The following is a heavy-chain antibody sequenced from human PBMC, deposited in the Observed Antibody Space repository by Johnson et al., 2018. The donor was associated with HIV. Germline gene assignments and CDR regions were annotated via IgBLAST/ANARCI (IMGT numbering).Heavy chain of an antibody. Sequence: QVQLVESGGGVVQPGRSLRLSCAASGFTFSSYGMHWVRQAPGKGLESVAVIWYAGSNNYYSDSVKGRFTVSRDNSENTLFLQMNSRRDEDTAVYYCAKERTAMVTPFDAWGQGTRVTVSS. J-gene: IGHJ3*01. V-gene: IGHV3-33*06. D-gene: IGHD5-18*01. CDR2: IWYAGSNN. CDR3: AKERTAMVTPFDA. CDR1: GFTFSSYG.